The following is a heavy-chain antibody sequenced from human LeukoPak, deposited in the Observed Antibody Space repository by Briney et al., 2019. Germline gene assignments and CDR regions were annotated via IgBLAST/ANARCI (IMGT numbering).Heavy chain of an antibody. V-gene: IGHV1-18*01. CDR2: ISAYNGIT. CDR1: GYSFTSYG. J-gene: IGHJ4*02. Sequence: ASVKVSCKASGYSFTSYGISWVRQAPGQGLEWMGWISAYNGITNYAQKLQGRVTMTTNTSTSTAHMELRSLRSDDTAVYYCANYYYDSSGYYDYWGQGTLVTVSS. D-gene: IGHD3-22*01. CDR3: ANYYYDSSGYYDY.